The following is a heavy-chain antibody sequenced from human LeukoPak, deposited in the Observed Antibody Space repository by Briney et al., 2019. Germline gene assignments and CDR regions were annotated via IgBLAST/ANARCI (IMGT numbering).Heavy chain of an antibody. CDR2: FDPEDGET. CDR1: GYTLTELS. V-gene: IGHV1-24*01. J-gene: IGHJ3*02. Sequence: GASVKVSCKVSGYTLTELSMHWVRQAPGKRLEWMGGFDPEDGETIYAQKFQGRVTMTEDTSTDTAYMELSSPRSEDTAVYYCATPLNTIFGVVPRDAFDIWGQGTMVTVSS. D-gene: IGHD3-3*01. CDR3: ATPLNTIFGVVPRDAFDI.